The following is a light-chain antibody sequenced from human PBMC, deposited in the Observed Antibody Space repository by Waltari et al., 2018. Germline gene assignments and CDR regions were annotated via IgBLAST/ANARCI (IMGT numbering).Light chain of an antibody. V-gene: IGLV8-61*01. CDR2: STN. CDR1: SGPVSTSAY. Sequence: QTVVTQEPAFSVSPGGTITLTCALTSGPVSTSAYPSWYQQTPGQAPRTLIYSTNIRSSGVPDRFSGSIIGNKAALTITGAQADDESDYYCVLYGGNGIWVFGGGTRLTVL. CDR3: VLYGGNGIWV. J-gene: IGLJ3*02.